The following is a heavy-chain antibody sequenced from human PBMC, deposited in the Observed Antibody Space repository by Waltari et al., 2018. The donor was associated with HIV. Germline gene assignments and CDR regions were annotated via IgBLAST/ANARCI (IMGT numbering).Heavy chain of an antibody. J-gene: IGHJ2*01. CDR2: IYQSGNT. V-gene: IGHV4-4*02. CDR3: ASEVGAASYWYFGL. D-gene: IGHD3-16*01. Sequence: QVQLQESGPGLVKPSGTLSLTCAVSGGSISPNWWRWVRQPPGKGLEWIGEIYVSGEIYQSGNTNYNPSLKSRVTMSVDKSTNQFSLRLSSVTAADTAVYYCASEVGAASYWYFGLWGRGTLVTVSS. CDR1: GGSISPNW.